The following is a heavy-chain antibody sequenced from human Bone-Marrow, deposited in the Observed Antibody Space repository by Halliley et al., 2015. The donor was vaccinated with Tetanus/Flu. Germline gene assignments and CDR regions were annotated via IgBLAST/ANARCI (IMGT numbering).Heavy chain of an antibody. CDR2: IYYSGST. CDR3: ARGAQAIRFLDQYGMDV. CDR1: GGSVSSGHNY. V-gene: IGHV4-30-4*01. Sequence: TLSLTCAVSGGSVSSGHNYWSWIRQPPGKGLEWIGYIYYSGSTYYNPSLKSRVTISIDTSENLFSLKLGSVTAADTAVYYCARGAQAIRFLDQYGMDVWGQGTTVTVSS. J-gene: IGHJ6*02. D-gene: IGHD3-3*01.